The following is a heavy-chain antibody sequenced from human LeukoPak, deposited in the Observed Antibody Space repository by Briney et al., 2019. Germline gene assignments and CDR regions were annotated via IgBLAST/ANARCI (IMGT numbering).Heavy chain of an antibody. CDR3: ARADWGSIDY. J-gene: IGHJ4*02. CDR1: GFTFSHYW. Sequence: GGSLRLSCAASGFTFSHYWMAWVRQAPGKGLEWVAIIRPDANDGSYVDSVKGRFTISRDNAKNSLYLQLNSLRAEDAAVYFCARADWGSIDYWGQGALVTVSS. D-gene: IGHD7-27*01. CDR2: IRPDANDG. V-gene: IGHV3-7*01.